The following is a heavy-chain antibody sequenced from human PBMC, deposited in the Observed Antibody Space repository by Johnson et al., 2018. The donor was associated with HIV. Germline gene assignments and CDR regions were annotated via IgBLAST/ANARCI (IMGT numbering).Heavy chain of an antibody. CDR2: IKQDGSNK. J-gene: IGHJ3*02. D-gene: IGHD1-20*01. Sequence: VQLVESGGGLVQPGGSLRLSCAASGFTFSSYWMSWVRQAPGKGLEWVANIKQDGSNKYYADSVKGRFTISRDNSKNTLYLQMNSLRGEDMAVYYCAKDSMGFNWNQFEAFDMWGQGTMVTVSS. V-gene: IGHV3-7*01. CDR3: AKDSMGFNWNQFEAFDM. CDR1: GFTFSSYW.